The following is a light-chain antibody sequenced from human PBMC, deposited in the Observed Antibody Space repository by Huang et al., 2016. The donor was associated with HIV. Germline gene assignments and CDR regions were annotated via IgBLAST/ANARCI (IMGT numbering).Light chain of an antibody. CDR3: QQHYSTPWT. Sequence: DIVMTQSPDSLAVPLGERATISCVSSPSLFSSANKKPVPINCLAWYQKKPGPPPKLLIFWASSRASGVPDRFSGSGSGTDFTLTISGLQAEDVAVYYCQQHYSTPWTFGQGTKVEIK. V-gene: IGKV4-1*01. CDR2: WAS. CDR1: PSLFSSANKKPVPINC. J-gene: IGKJ1*01.